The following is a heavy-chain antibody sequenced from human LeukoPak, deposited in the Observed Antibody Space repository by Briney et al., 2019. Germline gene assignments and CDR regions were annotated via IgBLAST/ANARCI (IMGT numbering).Heavy chain of an antibody. V-gene: IGHV3-74*01. Sequence: GGSLRLSCAASGFTFSSHWMHWVRQAPGKGLVWVARINTDGTSRTYADSVKGRFTMSRDNAKNTLFLQMNSLRADDTAVYYCARDFPPRSYYGSSAYLDYWGQGTLVTVSS. CDR1: GFTFSSHW. CDR2: INTDGTSR. D-gene: IGHD3-22*01. CDR3: ARDFPPRSYYGSSAYLDY. J-gene: IGHJ4*02.